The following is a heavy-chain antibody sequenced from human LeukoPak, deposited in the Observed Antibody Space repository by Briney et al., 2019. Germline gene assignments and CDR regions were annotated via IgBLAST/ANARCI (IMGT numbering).Heavy chain of an antibody. D-gene: IGHD2-21*02. CDR2: ISYDGKNE. J-gene: IGHJ1*01. Sequence: GGSLRLSCAASGFTFSNFGMHWVRQAPGKGLEWVAVISYDGKNEYYTDSVKGRFTISRDNSKNTLYLQMNSLRAEDTAVYYCAKDMGVPAGCDVDCYSRFFQHWGQGTLVTVSS. V-gene: IGHV3-30*18. CDR1: GFTFSNFG. CDR3: AKDMGVPAGCDVDCYSRFFQH.